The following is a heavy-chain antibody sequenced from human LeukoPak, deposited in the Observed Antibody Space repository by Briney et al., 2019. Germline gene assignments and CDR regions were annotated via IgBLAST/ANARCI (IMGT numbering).Heavy chain of an antibody. CDR2: IYYSGST. J-gene: IGHJ4*02. CDR3: ARISDSGYDLYFDY. V-gene: IGHV4-59*01. D-gene: IGHD5-12*01. Sequence: SETLSLTCTVSGGSISSYYWGWIRQPPGKGLEWIGYIYYSGSTNYNPSLKSRVTISVDTSKNQFSLKLSSVTAADTAVYYCARISDSGYDLYFDYWGQGTLVTVSS. CDR1: GGSISSYY.